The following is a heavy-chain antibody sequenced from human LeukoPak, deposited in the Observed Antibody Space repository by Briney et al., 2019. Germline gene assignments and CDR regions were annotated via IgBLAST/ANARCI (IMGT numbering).Heavy chain of an antibody. CDR3: ARLAGGSLDY. D-gene: IGHD1-26*01. CDR2: IYYSGST. J-gene: IGHJ4*02. V-gene: IGHV4-39*01. Sequence: SETLSLTCTVSGGSISSSSYYWGWIRQPPGKGLEWIGSIYYSGSTYYNPSLKSRVTISVDTSKNQFSLKLSSVTAADTAVYYCARLAGGSLDYWGQGTLVSAS. CDR1: GGSISSSSYY.